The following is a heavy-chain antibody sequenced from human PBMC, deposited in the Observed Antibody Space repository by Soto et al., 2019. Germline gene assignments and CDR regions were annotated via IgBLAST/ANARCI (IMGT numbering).Heavy chain of an antibody. Sequence: QVQLVESGGGVVQPGRSLRLSCAASGFTFSSYGMHWVRQAPGKGLEWVAVISYDGSNKYYADSVKGRFTISRDNSKNPLDLQMNSLRAEATAVYYCAKVLTMVRGVTVDYRGQGTLVTVSS. D-gene: IGHD3-10*01. CDR2: ISYDGSNK. V-gene: IGHV3-30*18. J-gene: IGHJ4*02. CDR3: AKVLTMVRGVTVDY. CDR1: GFTFSSYG.